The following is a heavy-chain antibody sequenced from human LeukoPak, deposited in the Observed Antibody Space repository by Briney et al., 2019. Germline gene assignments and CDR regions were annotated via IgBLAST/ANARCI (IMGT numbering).Heavy chain of an antibody. CDR2: INPSGGST. Sequence: ASVKVSCKASGYTFTSYYMHWVRQAPGQGLEWMGIINPSGGSTSYAQKFQGRVTMTRDTSTSTVYMELSSLRSEDTAVYYCARAAPLSYDSSGYWGFDYWGQGTLVTVSS. CDR3: ARAAPLSYDSSGYWGFDY. J-gene: IGHJ4*02. D-gene: IGHD3-22*01. CDR1: GYTFTSYY. V-gene: IGHV1-46*01.